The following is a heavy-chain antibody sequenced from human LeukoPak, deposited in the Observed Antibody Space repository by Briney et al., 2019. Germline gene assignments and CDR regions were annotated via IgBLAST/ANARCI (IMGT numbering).Heavy chain of an antibody. D-gene: IGHD2-21*02. CDR1: GFIFSNNY. CDR2: IWPDGSEK. CDR3: AKLKGQVTTWDS. J-gene: IGHJ5*01. V-gene: IGHV3-7*03. Sequence: GGSLRLSCAASGFIFSNNYMSRVRQAPGRGLEWLATIWPDGSEKRYVDSLRGRVTISRDNVERSLYLQMNSLRAEDTAVYYCAKLKGQVTTWDSWGLGIRVTVSS.